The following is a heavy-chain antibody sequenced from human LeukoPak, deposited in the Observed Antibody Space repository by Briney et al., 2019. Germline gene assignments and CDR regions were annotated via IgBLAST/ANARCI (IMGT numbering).Heavy chain of an antibody. CDR1: GFTVSHNY. V-gene: IGHV3-53*04. CDR3: ARLDDFNGYYFVDF. Sequence: GGSLRLSCAASGFTVSHNYMNWVRQAPGKGLEWVSVVYSDGSIHYTESVKGRFTISRHNSNNTLSLQMNSLRAEDTAVYFCARLDDFNGYYFVDFWGPGTPVTVSS. CDR2: VYSDGSI. D-gene: IGHD3-22*01. J-gene: IGHJ4*02.